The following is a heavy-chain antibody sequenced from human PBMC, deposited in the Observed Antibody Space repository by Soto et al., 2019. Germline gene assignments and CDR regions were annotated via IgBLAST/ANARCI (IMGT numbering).Heavy chain of an antibody. J-gene: IGHJ3*02. CDR2: INPSGGST. Sequence: ASVKVSCKASGYTFTSYYMHWVRQAPGQGLEWMGIINPSGGSTSYAQKFQGRVTMTRDTSTSTVYMGLSSLRSEDTAVYYCASSELSSNAFDIWGQGKMLTISS. CDR3: ASSELSSNAFDI. CDR1: GYTFTSYY. V-gene: IGHV1-46*01. D-gene: IGHD6-6*01.